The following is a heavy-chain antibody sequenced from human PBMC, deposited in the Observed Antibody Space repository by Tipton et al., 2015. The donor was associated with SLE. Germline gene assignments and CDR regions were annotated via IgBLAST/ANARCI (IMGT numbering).Heavy chain of an antibody. Sequence: TLSLTCTVSGGSISSSSSYWGWIRQPPKQGLEWIGWIYHTGSTDYNPSLKSRVTISVDTSKNQFSLRLSSVTAADTAVYFCARDGDYYGSGIYYKGWFDPWGQGTLVTVSS. J-gene: IGHJ5*02. CDR2: IYHTGST. CDR1: GGSISSSSSY. CDR3: ARDGDYYGSGIYYKGWFDP. D-gene: IGHD3-10*01. V-gene: IGHV4-61*05.